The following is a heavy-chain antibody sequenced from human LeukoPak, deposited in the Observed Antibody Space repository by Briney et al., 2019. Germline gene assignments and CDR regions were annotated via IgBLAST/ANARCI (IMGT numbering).Heavy chain of an antibody. CDR3: ATPDYYDSSGYWNN. Sequence: SVKVSCQASGGTLSSYSISWVRQAPGQGLEGMGGIIPIFGTANYAQKFQGRVTITTDESTSTAYMELSSLRSEDTAVYYCATPDYYDSSGYWNNWGQGTLVTVSS. V-gene: IGHV1-69*05. J-gene: IGHJ4*02. D-gene: IGHD3-22*01. CDR2: IIPIFGTA. CDR1: GGTLSSYS.